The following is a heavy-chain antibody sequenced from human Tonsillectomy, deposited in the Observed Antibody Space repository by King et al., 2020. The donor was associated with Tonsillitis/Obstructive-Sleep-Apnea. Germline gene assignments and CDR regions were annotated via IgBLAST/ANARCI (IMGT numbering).Heavy chain of an antibody. CDR3: ARPTGDCSGGNCYSDY. Sequence: FQLVQSGAEVKKPGESLRISCKGFGYGFPSYWIAWVRQMPGRGLEWMGNIYPGDSETRYSPSFQGQVTISADKSIRTAYLQWNNLKTSDTAIYYCARPTGDCSGGNCYSDYWGQGTLVTVSS. J-gene: IGHJ4*02. D-gene: IGHD2-15*01. CDR1: GYGFPSYW. CDR2: IYPGDSET. V-gene: IGHV5-51*01.